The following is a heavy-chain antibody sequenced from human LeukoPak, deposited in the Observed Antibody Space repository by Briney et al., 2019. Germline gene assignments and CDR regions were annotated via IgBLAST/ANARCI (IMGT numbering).Heavy chain of an antibody. Sequence: GGSLRLSCAASGFAFSDYSMNWVRQAPGKGLEWISYVGISSGNTKYADSVKGRFTISGDKAKNSLYLQMNSLRVEDTAVYYCARDTKYAFDNWGQGTLVTVSS. CDR1: GFAFSDYS. V-gene: IGHV3-48*01. CDR2: VGISSGNT. D-gene: IGHD2-2*01. J-gene: IGHJ4*02. CDR3: ARDTKYAFDN.